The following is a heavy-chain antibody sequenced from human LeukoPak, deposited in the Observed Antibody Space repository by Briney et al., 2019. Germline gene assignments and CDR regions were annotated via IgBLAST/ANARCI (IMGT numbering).Heavy chain of an antibody. V-gene: IGHV4-4*07. Sequence: PSETLSLTCTVSVGSIGSYYWSWIRQPAGKGLEWIGRIHSSTSKNYNPSIKSRVTMSLDTSKNQFSLKVDSVTAADTAIYYCAREAVDYGSGSLDYWGQGTLVAVSS. CDR1: VGSIGSYY. J-gene: IGHJ4*02. D-gene: IGHD3-10*01. CDR3: AREAVDYGSGSLDY. CDR2: IHSSTSK.